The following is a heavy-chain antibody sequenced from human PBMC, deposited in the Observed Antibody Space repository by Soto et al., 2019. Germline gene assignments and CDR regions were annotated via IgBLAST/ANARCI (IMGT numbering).Heavy chain of an antibody. CDR3: ALDSTSDYYYGMYV. D-gene: IGHD6-6*01. J-gene: IGHJ6*02. CDR2: INPSGGST. Sequence: ASVKVSCKASGYTFNSYYMYWVRQAPGQGLEWMGIINPSGGSTSYAQKFQGRVTMTRDKSTSTVYMELSSLRSEDTALSYCALDSTSDYYYGMYVWCQGSTVTVSS. V-gene: IGHV1-46*02. CDR1: GYTFNSYY.